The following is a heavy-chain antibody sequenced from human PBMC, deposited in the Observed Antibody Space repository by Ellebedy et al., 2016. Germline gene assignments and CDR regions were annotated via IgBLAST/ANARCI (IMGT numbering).Heavy chain of an antibody. V-gene: IGHV1-69*13. CDR2: IIPIFGTA. D-gene: IGHD2-2*01. Sequence: SVKVSXXASGGTFSSYAISWVRQAPGQGLEWMGGIIPIFGTANYAQKFQGRVTITADESTSTAYMELSSLRSEDTAVYYCASPEYCSSTSCYPPYGMDVWGQGTTVTVSS. CDR1: GGTFSSYA. J-gene: IGHJ6*02. CDR3: ASPEYCSSTSCYPPYGMDV.